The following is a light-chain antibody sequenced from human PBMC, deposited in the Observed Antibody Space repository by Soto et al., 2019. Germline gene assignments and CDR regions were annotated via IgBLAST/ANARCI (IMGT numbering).Light chain of an antibody. Sequence: EIVLTQSPGTLSLSPGERATLSCRASQSVSNNYLAWYQQKPGQAPRLLIYGASNRATGIPDSFSGSGSGTDFTLTISRLEPEDFAVNYCQQNGSSGTFGQGTKVDIK. V-gene: IGKV3-20*01. CDR3: QQNGSSGT. J-gene: IGKJ1*01. CDR1: QSVSNNY. CDR2: GAS.